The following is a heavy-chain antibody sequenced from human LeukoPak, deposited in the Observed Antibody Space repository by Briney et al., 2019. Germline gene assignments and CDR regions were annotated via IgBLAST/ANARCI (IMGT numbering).Heavy chain of an antibody. D-gene: IGHD5-12*01. CDR3: ARRLGYSGYAL. J-gene: IGHJ6*02. Sequence: SETLSLTCTVSGGSISSSSYYWGWIRQPPGKGLEWIGSTYYSGSTYYNPPLKSRVAISVDTSKNQFYLKLSSVTAADTAVYYCARRLGYSGYALWGQGTTVTVSS. CDR1: GGSISSSSYY. V-gene: IGHV4-39*01. CDR2: TYYSGST.